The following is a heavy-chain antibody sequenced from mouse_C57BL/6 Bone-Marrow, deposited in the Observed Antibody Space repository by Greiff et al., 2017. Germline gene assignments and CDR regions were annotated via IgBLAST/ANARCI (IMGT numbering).Heavy chain of an antibody. CDR2: ISNGGGST. CDR3: ARQNMHYCGSRAWFAY. Sequence: EVKLVESGGGLVQPGGSLKLSCAASGFTFSDYYMYWVRQTPEKRLEWVAYISNGGGSTYYPDTVKGRFTISRDNAKNTLYLQMSRLKSEDTAMYYCARQNMHYCGSRAWFAYWGQGTLVTVSA. D-gene: IGHD1-1*01. J-gene: IGHJ3*01. CDR1: GFTFSDYY. V-gene: IGHV5-12*01.